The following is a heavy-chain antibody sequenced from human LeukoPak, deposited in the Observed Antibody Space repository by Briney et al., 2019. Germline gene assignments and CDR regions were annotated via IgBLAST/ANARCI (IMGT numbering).Heavy chain of an antibody. CDR2: ISYDGSNK. V-gene: IGHV3-30*18. CDR3: AKEGCSSTSC. J-gene: IGHJ4*02. CDR1: GFTFSTYS. D-gene: IGHD2-2*01. Sequence: GGSLRLSCAASGFTFSTYSMHWVRQAPGKGLEWVAVISYDGSNKYYADSVKGRFTISRDNSKNTLYLQMNSLRAEDTAVYYCAKEGCSSTSCWGQGTLVTVSS.